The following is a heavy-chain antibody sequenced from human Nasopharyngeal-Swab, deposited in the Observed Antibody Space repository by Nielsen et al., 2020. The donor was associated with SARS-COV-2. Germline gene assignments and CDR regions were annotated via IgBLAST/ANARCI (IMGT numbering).Heavy chain of an antibody. CDR2: IYYSGST. V-gene: IGHV4-59*13. Sequence: GSLRLSCTVSGGSISSYYWRWIRQPPGKGLEWIGYIYYSGSTNYNPSLKSRVTISVDTSKNQFSLKLSSVTAADTAVYYCARGSGYYDSSGYSDYWGQGTLVTVSS. CDR3: ARGSGYYDSSGYSDY. J-gene: IGHJ4*02. CDR1: GGSISSYY. D-gene: IGHD3-22*01.